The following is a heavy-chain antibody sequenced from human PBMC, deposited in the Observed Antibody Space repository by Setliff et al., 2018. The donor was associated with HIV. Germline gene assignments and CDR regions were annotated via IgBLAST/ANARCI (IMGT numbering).Heavy chain of an antibody. Sequence: PSETLSLTCAVSGYSISSGYYWGWIQQPPGKGLEWIGSVYYSGSTNYNPSLKSRITISLDTSKSQFSLKLGSVTAADTAVYYCARVGGQWLSEYYYYYGMDVWGQGTTVTVSS. J-gene: IGHJ6*02. CDR2: VYYSGST. D-gene: IGHD6-19*01. CDR3: ARVGGQWLSEYYYYYGMDV. CDR1: GYSISSGYY. V-gene: IGHV4-38-2*01.